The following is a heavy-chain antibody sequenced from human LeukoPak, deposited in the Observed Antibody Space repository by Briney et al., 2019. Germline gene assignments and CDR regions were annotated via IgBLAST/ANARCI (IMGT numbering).Heavy chain of an antibody. CDR3: ARGNYDFWSGYSPFDY. D-gene: IGHD3-3*01. CDR2: MNPNSGNT. J-gene: IGHJ4*02. Sequence: GASVKLSFKASGYTFTSYDYNWVRLAPGQGLEWVGWMNPNSGNTGYAKKFQGRVTMTRNTSISTAYMELSSLRSEDTAVYYCARGNYDFWSGYSPFDYWGQGTLVTVSS. CDR1: GYTFTSYD. V-gene: IGHV1-8*01.